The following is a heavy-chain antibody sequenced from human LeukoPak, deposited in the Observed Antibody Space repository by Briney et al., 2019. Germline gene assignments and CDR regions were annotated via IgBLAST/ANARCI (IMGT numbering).Heavy chain of an antibody. CDR3: VITSATGPLDY. V-gene: IGHV3-64D*09. CDR2: ISGNGGNT. CDR1: GFTFSSYA. D-gene: IGHD6-6*01. Sequence: GGSLRLSCSASGFTFSSYAMHWVRQAPGKGLEYVSAISGNGGNTYYADSLKGRFTISRDNSKNTLYLQMSSLRVEDTAVYYCVITSATGPLDYWGQGALVTVSS. J-gene: IGHJ4*02.